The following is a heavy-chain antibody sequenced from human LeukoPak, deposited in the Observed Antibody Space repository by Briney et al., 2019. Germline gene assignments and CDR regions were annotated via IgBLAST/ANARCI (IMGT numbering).Heavy chain of an antibody. Sequence: ASVKVSCKASGGTFSSYAISWVRQAPGQGLEWMGGIIPIFGTANYAQKFQGRVTITADESTSTAYMGLSSLRSEDTAVYYCARGFGSGDYYMDVWGKGTTVTVSS. D-gene: IGHD6-19*01. CDR2: IIPIFGTA. CDR3: ARGFGSGDYYMDV. CDR1: GGTFSSYA. J-gene: IGHJ6*03. V-gene: IGHV1-69*13.